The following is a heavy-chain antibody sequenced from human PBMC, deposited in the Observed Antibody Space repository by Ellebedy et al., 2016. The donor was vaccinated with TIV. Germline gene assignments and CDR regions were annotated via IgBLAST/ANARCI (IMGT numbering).Heavy chain of an antibody. Sequence: ASVKVSCKASGYTFTSDGISWVRQAPGQGLEWMGWISAYNANTKYAQKVQGRVTMTTDTSTSTAYMELRSLISDDTAVYYCARDTFAGSGSYYGPLSYFDYWGQGTLVTVSS. V-gene: IGHV1-18*01. J-gene: IGHJ4*02. CDR1: GYTFTSDG. D-gene: IGHD3-10*01. CDR3: ARDTFAGSGSYYGPLSYFDY. CDR2: ISAYNANT.